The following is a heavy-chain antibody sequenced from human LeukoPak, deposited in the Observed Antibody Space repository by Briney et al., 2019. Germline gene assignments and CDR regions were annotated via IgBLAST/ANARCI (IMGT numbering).Heavy chain of an antibody. D-gene: IGHD6-19*01. Sequence: ASVKVSCKASGGTFSSYAISWVRQAPGQGLEWMGGIIPIFGTANYAQKFQGRVTITADKSTSTAYMELSSLRAEDTAVYYCARDPGGWYGDGGWFDPWGQGTLVTVSS. J-gene: IGHJ5*02. CDR2: IIPIFGTA. V-gene: IGHV1-69*06. CDR1: GGTFSSYA. CDR3: ARDPGGWYGDGGWFDP.